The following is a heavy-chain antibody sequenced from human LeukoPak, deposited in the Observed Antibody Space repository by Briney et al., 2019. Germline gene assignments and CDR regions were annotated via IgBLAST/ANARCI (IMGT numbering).Heavy chain of an antibody. J-gene: IGHJ4*02. Sequence: SGTLSLTCAVSGGSISSSNWWSWVRQPPGKGLEWIGEIYHSGSTNYNPSLKSRVTISVDKSKNQFSLKLSSVTAADTAVYYCARDRVYYYGSGSAFDYWGQGTLVTVSS. CDR1: GGSISSSNW. V-gene: IGHV4-4*02. CDR3: ARDRVYYYGSGSAFDY. D-gene: IGHD3-10*01. CDR2: IYHSGST.